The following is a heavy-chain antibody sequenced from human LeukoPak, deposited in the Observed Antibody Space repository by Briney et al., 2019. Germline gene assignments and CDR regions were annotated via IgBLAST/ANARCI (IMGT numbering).Heavy chain of an antibody. CDR1: GFTFSTYY. V-gene: IGHV3-7*01. CDR3: ARNFYFDSSADLDY. D-gene: IGHD6-19*01. J-gene: IGHJ4*02. Sequence: GGSLRLSCAASGFTFSTYYMSWVRQAPGTGLEWVANIKQDGSEKYYVDSVKGRFTISRDNAKNSLYLQMNSLRAEDTAIYYCARNFYFDSSADLDYWGQGTLVTVSS. CDR2: IKQDGSEK.